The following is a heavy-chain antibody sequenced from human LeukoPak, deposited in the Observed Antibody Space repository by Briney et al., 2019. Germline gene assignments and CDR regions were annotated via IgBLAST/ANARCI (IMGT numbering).Heavy chain of an antibody. CDR2: IYSGGST. D-gene: IGHD6-13*01. V-gene: IGHV3-53*01. CDR3: ARAWAPAGLYFAY. CDR1: GFSFSTYG. Sequence: GGSLRLSCAASGFSFSTYGMHWVRQAPGKGLEWVSVIYSGGSTYYTDSVKGRFIISRDNSRNTLYLQMNNLRAEYTAVYYCARAWAPAGLYFAYWGQGPLVTVPS. J-gene: IGHJ4*02.